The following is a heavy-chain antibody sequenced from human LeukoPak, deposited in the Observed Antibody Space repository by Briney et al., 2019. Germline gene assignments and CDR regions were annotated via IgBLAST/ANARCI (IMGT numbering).Heavy chain of an antibody. CDR3: ARHLRGSSGWYWGVDY. J-gene: IGHJ4*02. CDR1: GGSISSYY. D-gene: IGHD6-19*01. Sequence: SETLSLTCTVSGGSISSYYWSWIRQPPGKGLEWIGYIYYSGSTNYNPSLKSRVTISVDTSKNQFSLKLSSVTAADTAVYYCARHLRGSSGWYWGVDYWGQGTLVTVSS. CDR2: IYYSGST. V-gene: IGHV4-59*08.